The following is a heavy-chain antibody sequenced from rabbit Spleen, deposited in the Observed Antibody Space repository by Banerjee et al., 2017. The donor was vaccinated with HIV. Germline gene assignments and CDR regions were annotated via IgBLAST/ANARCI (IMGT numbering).Heavy chain of an antibody. CDR2: IYGVSLVTP. J-gene: IGHJ6*01. D-gene: IGHD1-1*01. CDR3: ARDTSSSFSSYGMDL. V-gene: IGHV1S45*01. CDR1: GFSFSNKAV. Sequence: QEQVVESGGGLVKPEGSLKLSCTASGFSFSNKAVMCWVRQAPGKGLEWIACIYGVSLVTPYYATWAKGRFTISKTSSTTVTLQMTLLTAADTAPYFCARDTSSSFSSYGMDLLGPGTLVTVS.